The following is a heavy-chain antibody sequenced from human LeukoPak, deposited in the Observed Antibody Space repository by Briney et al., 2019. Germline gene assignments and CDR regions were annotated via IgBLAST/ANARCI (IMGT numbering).Heavy chain of an antibody. J-gene: IGHJ4*02. CDR3: ARDSSSWYSYDSSGYYY. V-gene: IGHV3-20*04. CDR2: INWNGGST. D-gene: IGHD3-22*01. Sequence: PGGSLRLSCAASGFTFDDYGMTWVRQAPGKGLEWVSTINWNGGSTGYADSVKGRFTISREDGKNSLSLQMNSVRAEDTAVYYCARDSSSWYSYDSSGYYYWGQGTLVTVSS. CDR1: GFTFDDYG.